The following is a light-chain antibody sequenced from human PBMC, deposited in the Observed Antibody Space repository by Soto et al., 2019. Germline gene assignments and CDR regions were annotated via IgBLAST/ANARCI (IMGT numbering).Light chain of an antibody. CDR3: SSYTGSSTLVV. J-gene: IGLJ2*01. CDR1: SSDVGGYNY. CDR2: DVS. V-gene: IGLV2-14*01. Sequence: QSALTQPASVSGSPGQSITISCTGTSSDVGGYNYVSWYQQHPGKAPKLMIYDVSNRPSGVSNRFSGSKSGNTASLTISGLLAEEEADYYCSSYTGSSTLVVFCGGTKLTVL.